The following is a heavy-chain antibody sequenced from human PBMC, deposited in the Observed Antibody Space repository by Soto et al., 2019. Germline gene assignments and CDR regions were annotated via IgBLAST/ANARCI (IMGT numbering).Heavy chain of an antibody. V-gene: IGHV1-3*01. CDR1: GYTFTSYA. Sequence: ASVKVSCKASGYTFTSYAMHWVRQAPGQRLEWMGWINAGNGNTKYSQKLQGRVTMTTDTSASTAYMELSSLRSEDTAVYYCARDPSYYGMDVWGQGTTVTVSS. J-gene: IGHJ6*02. CDR2: INAGNGNT. CDR3: ARDPSYYGMDV.